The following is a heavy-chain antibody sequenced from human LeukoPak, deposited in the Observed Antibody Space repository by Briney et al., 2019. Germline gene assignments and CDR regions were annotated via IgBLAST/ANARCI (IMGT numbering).Heavy chain of an antibody. CDR1: GFSVSSNY. Sequence: GGSLRLSCAASGFSVSSNYMNWVRQAPGKGLEWVSVIYSGGTAYYADSVKGRFTISRDNSKNTLYLQMNSPRAEDTAVFYCARGSWPNDAFDVWGQGTMVTVSS. CDR2: IYSGGTA. J-gene: IGHJ3*01. CDR3: ARGSWPNDAFDV. V-gene: IGHV3-66*01.